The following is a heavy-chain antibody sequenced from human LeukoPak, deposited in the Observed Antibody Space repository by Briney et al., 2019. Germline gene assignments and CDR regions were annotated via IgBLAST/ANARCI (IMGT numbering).Heavy chain of an antibody. CDR1: GFTFSSYS. Sequence: GGSLRLSCAASGFTFSSYSMNWVRQAPGKGLEWVSSISSSSSYIYYADSGKGRFTISRDNAKNSLYLQMNSLRAEDTAVYYCARGLAAAGTGMDVWGQGTTVTVSS. CDR2: ISSSSSYI. V-gene: IGHV3-21*01. D-gene: IGHD6-13*01. CDR3: ARGLAAAGTGMDV. J-gene: IGHJ6*02.